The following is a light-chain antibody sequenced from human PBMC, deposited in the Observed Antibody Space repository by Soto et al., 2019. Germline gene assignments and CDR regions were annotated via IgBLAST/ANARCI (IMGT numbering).Light chain of an antibody. J-gene: IGLJ2*01. Sequence: QSVLTQPPSVSAAPGQRGTISCSGSLSHVENNFVSWYQQLPGTAPTLLIYANNKRPSGIPDRFSGSKSGTSATLGITGLQTGDEAEYYCGTWDSSLSVVVFGGGTKLTGL. V-gene: IGLV1-51*01. CDR2: ANN. CDR1: LSHVENNF. CDR3: GTWDSSLSVVV.